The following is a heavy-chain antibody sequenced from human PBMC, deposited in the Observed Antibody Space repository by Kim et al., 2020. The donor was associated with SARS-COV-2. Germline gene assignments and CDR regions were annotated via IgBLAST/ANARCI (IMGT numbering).Heavy chain of an antibody. CDR1: GYNFNDHY. V-gene: IGHV1-2*02. J-gene: IGHJ1*01. CDR2: INPNGGET. CDR3: ARDSEPAF. Sequence: ASVKVSCKVSGYNFNDHYIHWVRQAPGQGLEWMGWINPNGGETKYAEKFHGKASITRDTSTNTAYVELYSLSFEDTAVYYCARDSEPAFWCQGTLVNVSS.